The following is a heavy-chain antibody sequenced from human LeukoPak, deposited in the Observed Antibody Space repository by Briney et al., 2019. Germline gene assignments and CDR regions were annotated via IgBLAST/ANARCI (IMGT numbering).Heavy chain of an antibody. CDR1: GFSFNIYA. D-gene: IGHD2-15*01. Sequence: GGSLRLSCAASGFSFNIYAMSWVRQAPGKGLEWVSAISGSGDNTYYADSVKGRFTISRDSRDNSKNTLFLQMNSLRVEDTAVYYCAKWVVGASGSFDNWGQGTLVTVSS. CDR3: AKWVVGASGSFDN. V-gene: IGHV3-23*01. J-gene: IGHJ4*02. CDR2: ISGSGDNT.